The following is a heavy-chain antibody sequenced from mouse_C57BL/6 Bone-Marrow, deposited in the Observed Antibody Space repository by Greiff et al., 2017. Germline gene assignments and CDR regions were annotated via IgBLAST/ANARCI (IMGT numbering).Heavy chain of an antibody. D-gene: IGHD2-4*01. CDR3: ARHHYDYENYYAMDY. Sequence: QVQLKESGPGLVAPSQSLSITCTVSGFSLTSYGVHWVRQPPGKGLEWLVVIWSDGSTTYNSALKSRLSISKDNSKSQVFLKMNSLQTDDTAMYYWARHHYDYENYYAMDYWGQGTSVTVSS. CDR2: IWSDGST. CDR1: GFSLTSYG. V-gene: IGHV2-6-1*01. J-gene: IGHJ4*01.